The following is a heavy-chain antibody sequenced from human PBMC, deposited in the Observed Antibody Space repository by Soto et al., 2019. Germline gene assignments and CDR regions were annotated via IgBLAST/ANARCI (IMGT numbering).Heavy chain of an antibody. CDR3: ARGRLVPAVNFDY. CDR2: ISYSGTT. D-gene: IGHD2-2*01. Sequence: SETLSLTCTVSGGSISNNHYYWGWVRQPPGKGLEWIASISYSGTTYYNPSLKSRVTKSVDTSRNQFSLRLTSVTAADTAVYYCARGRLVPAVNFDYWGLGTLVTVSS. CDR1: GGSISNNHYY. J-gene: IGHJ4*02. V-gene: IGHV4-39*07.